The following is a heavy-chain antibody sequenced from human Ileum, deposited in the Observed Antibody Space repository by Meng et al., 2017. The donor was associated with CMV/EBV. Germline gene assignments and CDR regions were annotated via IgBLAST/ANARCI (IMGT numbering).Heavy chain of an antibody. CDR2: ISYDGSNK. CDR1: GFTFSSYA. V-gene: IGHV3-30-3*01. D-gene: IGHD6-6*01. J-gene: IGHJ4*02. CDR3: ARAVVEYSSSSGAGY. Sequence: GGSLRLSCAASGFTFSSYAMHWVRQAPGKGLEWVAVISYDGSNKYYADSVKGRLTISRDNSKNTLYLQMNSLRAEDTAVYYCARAVVEYSSSSGAGYWGQGTLVTVSS.